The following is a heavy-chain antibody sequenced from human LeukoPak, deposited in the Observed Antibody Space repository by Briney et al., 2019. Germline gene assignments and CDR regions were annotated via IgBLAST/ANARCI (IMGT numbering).Heavy chain of an antibody. Sequence: ASVKVSCKASGYTFTSYDINWVRQATGQGLEWMGWMNPNSGNTGYAQKFQGRVTMTMNTSISTAYMELSSLRSEDTAVYYCARGHWPKYYYDSILRGLGAFDIWGQGTMVTVSS. CDR1: GYTFTSYD. CDR2: MNPNSGNT. J-gene: IGHJ3*02. D-gene: IGHD3-22*01. V-gene: IGHV1-8*01. CDR3: ARGHWPKYYYDSILRGLGAFDI.